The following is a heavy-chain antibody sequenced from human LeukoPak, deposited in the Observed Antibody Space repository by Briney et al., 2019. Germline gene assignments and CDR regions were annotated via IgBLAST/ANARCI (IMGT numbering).Heavy chain of an antibody. D-gene: IGHD3-22*01. CDR2: IIPIFGTA. J-gene: IGHJ3*02. V-gene: IGHV1-69*06. CDR1: GGTFSIYD. CDR3: ALKRPTYYYDGRVAGSAFDI. Sequence: ASVKVSCKASGGTFSIYDIFWVRQAPGQGLEWMGGIIPIFGTAKYAQKFQGRVTITADKSTSTAYMELSSLRSEDTAVYYCALKRPTYYYDGRVAGSAFDIWGQGTMVTVSS.